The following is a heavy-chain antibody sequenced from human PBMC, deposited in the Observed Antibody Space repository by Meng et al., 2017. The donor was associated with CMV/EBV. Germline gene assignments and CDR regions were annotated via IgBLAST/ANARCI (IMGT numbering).Heavy chain of an antibody. CDR2: IRYDGSNK. CDR1: GFTFSSYG. V-gene: IGHV3-30*02. J-gene: IGHJ4*02. D-gene: IGHD4-17*01. Sequence: GESLKISCAASGFTFSSYGMHWVRQAPGKGLEWVAFIRYDGSNKYYADSVKGRFTISRDNSKNTLYLQMNSLRAEDTAVYYCRTVTDDYWGRGTLVTVSS. CDR3: RTVTDDY.